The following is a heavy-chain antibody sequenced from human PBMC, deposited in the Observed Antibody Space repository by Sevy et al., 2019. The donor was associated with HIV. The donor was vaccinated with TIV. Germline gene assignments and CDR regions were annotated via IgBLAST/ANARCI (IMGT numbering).Heavy chain of an antibody. Sequence: SETLSLTCSVSGGSISGNFWTWIRQPPGKGLEWIGYIYYSGSTNSNLSLKSRVSISLDTSKNQFSLRLNSVTAADTVVYYCASGSGSYYDAFHIWGQGTMVTVSS. CDR3: ASGSGSYYDAFHI. CDR1: GGSISGNF. D-gene: IGHD1-26*01. V-gene: IGHV4-59*01. J-gene: IGHJ3*02. CDR2: IYYSGST.